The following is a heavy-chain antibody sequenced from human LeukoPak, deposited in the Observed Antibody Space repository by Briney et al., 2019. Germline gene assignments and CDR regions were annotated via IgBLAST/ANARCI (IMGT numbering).Heavy chain of an antibody. CDR2: IRYDGSNK. CDR1: GFTFSSYG. Sequence: SGGSLRLSCAASGFTFSSYGMHWVRQAPGKGLEWVAFIRYDGSNKYYADSVKGRFTISRDNSKNTLYLQMNSLRAEDTAVYYCARAHWRYSSGWSDYYYYMDVWGKGTTVTVSS. D-gene: IGHD6-19*01. J-gene: IGHJ6*03. CDR3: ARAHWRYSSGWSDYYYYMDV. V-gene: IGHV3-30*02.